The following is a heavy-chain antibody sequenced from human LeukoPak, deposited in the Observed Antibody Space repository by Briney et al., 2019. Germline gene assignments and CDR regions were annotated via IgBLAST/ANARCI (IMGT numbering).Heavy chain of an antibody. Sequence: KPSETLSLTCTVSGGSITSYYWNWIRQPPGKGLEWIGYIYYTGSTNYSPSLKSRVSISIDTSKNQFSLRLSSVTAADTAVYYCARVPRSLSSTGWSDYWGQGTLVTVSS. CDR3: ARVPRSLSSTGWSDY. CDR1: GGSITSYY. D-gene: IGHD6-19*01. V-gene: IGHV4-59*01. J-gene: IGHJ4*02. CDR2: IYYTGST.